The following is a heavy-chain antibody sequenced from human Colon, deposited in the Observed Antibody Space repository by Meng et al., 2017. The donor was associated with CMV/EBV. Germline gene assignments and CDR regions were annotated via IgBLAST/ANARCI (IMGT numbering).Heavy chain of an antibody. V-gene: IGHV3-7*01. CDR2: IKQDGSET. CDR3: TRLGGSKPFDY. Sequence: GESLKISCAASGFIFSDYEMTWVRQAPGKGLEWVVNIKQDGSETHYVDSVKGRFTVSRDNAKNSVYLQMNNLRAEDTAVYYCTRLGGSKPFDYWGQGTLVTVSS. D-gene: IGHD3-16*01. J-gene: IGHJ4*02. CDR1: GFIFSDYE.